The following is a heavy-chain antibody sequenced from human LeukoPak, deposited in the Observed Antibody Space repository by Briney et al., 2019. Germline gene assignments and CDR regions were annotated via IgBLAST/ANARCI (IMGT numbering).Heavy chain of an antibody. CDR2: ISTSSYDI. CDR3: AKISHDYGDSADY. V-gene: IGHV3-21*01. J-gene: IGHJ4*02. D-gene: IGHD4-17*01. Sequence: GGSLRLSCAAPGFTFSSYSMNWVRQAPGKGLEWVSSISTSSYDIHYADSVKGRFTISRDNAKNSLYLQTNSLRAEDTAMYYCAKISHDYGDSADYWGQGTLVTVSS. CDR1: GFTFSSYS.